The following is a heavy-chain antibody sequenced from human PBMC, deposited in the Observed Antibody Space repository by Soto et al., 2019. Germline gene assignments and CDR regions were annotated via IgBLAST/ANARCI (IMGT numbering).Heavy chain of an antibody. CDR2: IIPILGIA. V-gene: IGHV1-69*02. CDR3: ASSLEYSSSSLDY. D-gene: IGHD6-6*01. J-gene: IGHJ4*02. Sequence: QVQLVQSGAEVKKPGSSVKVSCKASGGTFSSYTISWVRQSPGQGLEWMGRIIPILGIANYAQKFQGRVTITADKSTSTAYMELSSLSSEDTAVYYCASSLEYSSSSLDYWGQGTLVTVSS. CDR1: GGTFSSYT.